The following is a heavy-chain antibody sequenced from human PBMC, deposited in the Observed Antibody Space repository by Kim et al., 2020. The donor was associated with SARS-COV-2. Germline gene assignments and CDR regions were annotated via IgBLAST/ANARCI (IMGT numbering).Heavy chain of an antibody. V-gene: IGHV3-49*04. D-gene: IGHD3-10*01. CDR3: ARIGGGRMYYYASGNYYFDY. Sequence: GGSLRLSCTTSGFTFGDYVMSWVRQAPGKGLEWVGFIKSRVYGGTTEYATSVKGRFTISRDDSKDIAYLQMNGLKTEDTAVYYCARIGGGRMYYYASGNYYFDYWGQGALVTVSS. J-gene: IGHJ4*02. CDR1: GFTFGDYV. CDR2: IKSRVYGGTT.